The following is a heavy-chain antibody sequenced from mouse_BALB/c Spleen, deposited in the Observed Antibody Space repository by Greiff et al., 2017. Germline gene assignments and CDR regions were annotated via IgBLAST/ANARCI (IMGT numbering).Heavy chain of an antibody. CDR1: GFTFSSFG. J-gene: IGHJ2*01. CDR2: ISSGSSTI. Sequence: DVMLVESGGGLVQPGGSRKLSCAASGFTFSSFGMHWVRQAPEKGLEWVAYISSGSSTIYYADTVKGRFTISRDNPKNTLFLQMTSLRSEDTAMYYCARSLRLPYYFDYGGQGTTLTVSS. D-gene: IGHD1-2*01. V-gene: IGHV5-17*02. CDR3: ARSLRLPYYFDY.